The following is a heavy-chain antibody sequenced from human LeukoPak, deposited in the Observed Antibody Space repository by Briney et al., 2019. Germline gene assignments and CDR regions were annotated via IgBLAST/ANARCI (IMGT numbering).Heavy chain of an antibody. CDR1: GFTFSSYG. V-gene: IGHV3-30*02. Sequence: GGSLRLSCAASGFTFSSYGMHWVRQAPGKGLEWVAFIRYDGSNKYYADSVKGRFTISRDNSKNTLYLQMNSLRAEDTAVYYCAKDPYRDPKSEAGPTCFDYWGQGTLVTVSS. D-gene: IGHD6-19*01. CDR3: AKDPYRDPKSEAGPTCFDY. CDR2: IRYDGSNK. J-gene: IGHJ4*02.